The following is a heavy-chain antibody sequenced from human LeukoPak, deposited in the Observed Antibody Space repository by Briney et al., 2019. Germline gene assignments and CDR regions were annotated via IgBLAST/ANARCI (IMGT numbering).Heavy chain of an antibody. J-gene: IGHJ6*02. CDR2: INSDGSST. CDR1: GFTFSNYW. D-gene: IGHD3-10*01. V-gene: IGHV3-74*01. CDR3: ASLLTPYHGSGGGGMDV. Sequence: GGSLRLSCAASGFTFSNYWMHWVRQAPGKGLVWVSRINSDGSSTRYADSVKGRFTISRDNAEDTLFLQMTSLRVEDTALYFCASLLTPYHGSGGGGMDVWGQGTTVTVSS.